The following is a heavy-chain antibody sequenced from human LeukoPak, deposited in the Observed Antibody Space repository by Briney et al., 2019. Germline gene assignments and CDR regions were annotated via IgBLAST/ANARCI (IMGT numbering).Heavy chain of an antibody. V-gene: IGHV1-3*01. Sequence: ASVKVSCKASGYTFTNNAMHWVRQAPGQRPEWMGWINAGNGNTEYSQKFHDRVTITRDISANTAYMELSSLTSEDTAVYYCARGSYYYGSGSFMGSDYWGQGTLVTVSS. CDR2: INAGNGNT. CDR3: ARGSYYYGSGSFMGSDY. J-gene: IGHJ4*02. D-gene: IGHD3-10*01. CDR1: GYTFTNNA.